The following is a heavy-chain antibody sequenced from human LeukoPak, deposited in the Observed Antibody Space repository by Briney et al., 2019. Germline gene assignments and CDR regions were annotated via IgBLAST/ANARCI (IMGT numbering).Heavy chain of an antibody. J-gene: IGHJ4*02. CDR3: ARERGEFGGSYFLDY. Sequence: ASVKVSCKASGYTSTSYAVHWVRRAPGQSLEWMGYNDDGDGNTKYPQEFQGRVTITRDTSASIVHMELSSLRSEDMAFYYCARERGEFGGSYFLDYWGQGTLVTVSS. CDR2: NDDGDGNT. CDR1: GYTSTSYA. V-gene: IGHV1-3*02. D-gene: IGHD1-26*01.